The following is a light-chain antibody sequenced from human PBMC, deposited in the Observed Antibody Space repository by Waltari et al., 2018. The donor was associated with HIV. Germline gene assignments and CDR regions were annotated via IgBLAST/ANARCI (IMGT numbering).Light chain of an antibody. CDR3: SSHAGSKVV. CDR1: SSDVGGYNH. J-gene: IGLJ2*01. CDR2: DVI. V-gene: IGLV2-8*01. Sequence: QSALTQPPSASGSPGQSVTLPCTGTSSDVGGYNHAPWHQQHPGKAPKLMIYDVIKRPSGVPDRFSGSKSGNTASLTVSGLQPEDEADYYCSSHAGSKVVFGGGTRLTVL.